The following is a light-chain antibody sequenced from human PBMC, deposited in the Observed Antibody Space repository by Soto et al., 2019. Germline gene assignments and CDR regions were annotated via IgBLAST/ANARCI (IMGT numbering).Light chain of an antibody. V-gene: IGKV3D-15*01. CDR2: GAS. CDR3: QQYKNWPPWT. CDR1: QSVSSS. Sequence: EIVLTQSPGTLSLSPGERVTLSCRASQSVSSSLAWFQQKPGQAPRLLISGASTRAAGIPARFSGSGSGTDFTLSISSLQSEDFAVYFCQQYKNWPPWTFGQGTKVEIK. J-gene: IGKJ1*01.